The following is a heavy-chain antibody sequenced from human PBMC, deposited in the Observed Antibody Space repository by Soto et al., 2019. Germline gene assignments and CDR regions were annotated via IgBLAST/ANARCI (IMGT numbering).Heavy chain of an antibody. D-gene: IGHD2-2*01. CDR1: GFSLSTSAEG. J-gene: IGHJ4*02. CDR2: IYWDGDE. V-gene: IGHV2-5*02. CDR3: AHGSCTSADCYPNPYLDY. Sequence: QITLKESGPTLVKPTQTLTLTCTFSGFSLSTSAEGVGWIRQPPGKALEWLALIYWDGDERYSPSLKSRLTTTKDTSNNQVVLTMTNMDPADTATYSCAHGSCTSADCYPNPYLDYWGQGILVTVSS.